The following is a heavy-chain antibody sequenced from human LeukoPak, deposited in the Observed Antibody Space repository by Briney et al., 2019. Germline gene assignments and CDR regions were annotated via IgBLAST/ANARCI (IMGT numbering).Heavy chain of an antibody. J-gene: IGHJ4*02. V-gene: IGHV4-39*01. D-gene: IGHD3-16*01. CDR3: ARHEDYDYVWGSYI. CDR1: GGSISSSSYY. CDR2: IYYSGST. Sequence: PSETLSLTCTVSGGSISSSSYYWGWIRQPPGKGLEWIGSIYYSGSTYYNPSLKSRVTISVDTSKNQFSLKLSSVPAADTAVYYCARHEDYDYVWGSYIWGQGTLVTVSS.